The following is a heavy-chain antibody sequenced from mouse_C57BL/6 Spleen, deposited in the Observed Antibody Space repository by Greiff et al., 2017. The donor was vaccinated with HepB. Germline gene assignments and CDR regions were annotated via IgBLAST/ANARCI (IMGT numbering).Heavy chain of an antibody. CDR1: GYTFTDYE. CDR2: IDPETGGT. J-gene: IGHJ4*01. D-gene: IGHD1-3*01. Sequence: QVQLKESGAELVRPGASVTLSCKASGYTFTDYEMHWVKQTPVHGLEWIGAIDPETGGTAYNQKFKGKAILTADKSSSTAYMELRSLTSEDSAVYYCTRGSSGYYAMDYWGQGTSVTASS. V-gene: IGHV1-15*01. CDR3: TRGSSGYYAMDY.